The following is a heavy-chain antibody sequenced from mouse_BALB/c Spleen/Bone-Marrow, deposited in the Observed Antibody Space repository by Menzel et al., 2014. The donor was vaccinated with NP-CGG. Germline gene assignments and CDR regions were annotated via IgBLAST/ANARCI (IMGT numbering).Heavy chain of an antibody. D-gene: IGHD2-2*01. CDR3: ARPNGSPYAMDY. Sequence: EVKLMESGGGLVQPGGSLKLSCAASGLDFSRYWMSWVRQAPGKGLEWIGEINPDSSTINYTPSLKDKFIISRDNAKSTLYLQMSKVRSEDTALYYCARPNGSPYAMDYWGQGTSVTVSS. V-gene: IGHV4-1*02. J-gene: IGHJ4*01. CDR1: GLDFSRYW. CDR2: INPDSSTI.